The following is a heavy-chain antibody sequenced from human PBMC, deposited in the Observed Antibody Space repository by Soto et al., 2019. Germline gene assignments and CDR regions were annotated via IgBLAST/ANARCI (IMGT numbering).Heavy chain of an antibody. J-gene: IGHJ3*01. D-gene: IGHD2-21*01. Sequence: GGSLRLSCAASGFTFSNYWMHWVRQAPGKGLVWVSRTDTYGSATRYADSVKGRFTISRDNAKNSLYLQMNSLRAEDTAVYYCASLSTVAGLWGQGTMVTV. CDR1: GFTFSNYW. CDR3: ASLSTVAGL. CDR2: TDTYGSAT. V-gene: IGHV3-74*01.